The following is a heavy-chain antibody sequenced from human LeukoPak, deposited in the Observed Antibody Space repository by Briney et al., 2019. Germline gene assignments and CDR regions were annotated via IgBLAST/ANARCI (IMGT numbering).Heavy chain of an antibody. CDR1: GFTFNSYS. Sequence: GGSLRLSCAASGFTFNSYSMNWVRQAPGKGLEWISYISSSSSTVYYADSVRGRFTISRDNAKNSLYLQMNTLRAEDTAVYYCARDWGVSSSHAFDIWGQGTMVTVSS. CDR3: ARDWGVSSSHAFDI. D-gene: IGHD6-13*01. CDR2: ISSSSSTV. J-gene: IGHJ3*02. V-gene: IGHV3-48*04.